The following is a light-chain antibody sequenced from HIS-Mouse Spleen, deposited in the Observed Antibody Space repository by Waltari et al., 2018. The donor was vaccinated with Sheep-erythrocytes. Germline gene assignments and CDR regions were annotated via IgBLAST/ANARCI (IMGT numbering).Light chain of an antibody. CDR2: DVS. CDR1: SRDVGGYNY. V-gene: IGLV2-11*01. J-gene: IGLJ1*01. Sequence: QSALTQPRSVSGSPGQSVTIACTGTSRDVGGYNYVSCYQQPPGKAPKLMIYDVSKRPSGVPDRFSGSKSGNTASLTISGLQAEDEADYYCCSYAGSYNHVFATGTKVTVL. CDR3: CSYAGSYNHV.